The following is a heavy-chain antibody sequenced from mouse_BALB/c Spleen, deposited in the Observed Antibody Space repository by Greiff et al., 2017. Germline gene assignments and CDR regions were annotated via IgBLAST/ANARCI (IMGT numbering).Heavy chain of an antibody. D-gene: IGHD2-2*01. CDR2: IDPANGNT. CDR3: ARDYGYY. J-gene: IGHJ2*01. Sequence: VQLQQSGAELVKPGASVKLSCTASGFNIKNTYMHWVKQRPEQGLEWMGRIDPANGNTNYDPKFQGKTTITADTSSNTVYLLLSSLTSEDTAVYYCARDYGYYWGQGTTLAVSS. V-gene: IGHV14-3*02. CDR1: GFNIKNTY.